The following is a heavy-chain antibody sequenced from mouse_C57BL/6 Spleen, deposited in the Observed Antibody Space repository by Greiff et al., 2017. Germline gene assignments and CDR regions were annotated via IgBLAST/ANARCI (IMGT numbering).Heavy chain of an antibody. CDR1: GYAFTNYL. Sequence: QVQLQQSGAELVRPGTSVKVSCKASGYAFTNYLIEWVKQRPGQGLEWIGVINPGSGGTNSNEKFKGKATLTADKSSSTAYMQLSSLTSEDSAVYFCARCDGYPYYFDYWGQGTTLTVSS. V-gene: IGHV1-54*01. CDR2: INPGSGGT. D-gene: IGHD2-3*01. J-gene: IGHJ2*01. CDR3: ARCDGYPYYFDY.